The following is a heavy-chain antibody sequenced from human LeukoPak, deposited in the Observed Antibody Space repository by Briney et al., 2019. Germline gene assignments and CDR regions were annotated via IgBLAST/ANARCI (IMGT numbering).Heavy chain of an antibody. J-gene: IGHJ3*02. CDR3: ARDKAGAYSLYDAFDI. CDR2: IYHSGST. D-gene: IGHD1-26*01. Sequence: SETLSLTCSVSGYSISSGYYWGWIRQPPGKGLEWIGSIYHSGSTYYNPSLKSRVTISVDTSKNQFSLKLSSVTAADTAVYYCARDKAGAYSLYDAFDIWGQGTMVTVSS. V-gene: IGHV4-38-2*02. CDR1: GYSISSGYY.